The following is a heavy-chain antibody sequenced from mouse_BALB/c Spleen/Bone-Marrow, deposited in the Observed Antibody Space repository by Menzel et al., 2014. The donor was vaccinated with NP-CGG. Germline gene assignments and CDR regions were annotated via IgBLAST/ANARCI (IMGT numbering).Heavy chain of an antibody. J-gene: IGHJ4*01. CDR3: ARGKTGFYGMDS. CDR1: GYTFTNYT. Sequence: VMLVESGAELARPGASVKVSCKASGYTFTNYTMHWVKQRPGQGLEWIGYINPSSGYTNYNQKFKDTATLTADKSSSTAYMQLSSLTSADSAVYYCARGKTGFYGMDSWGQGASVTVSS. V-gene: IGHV1-4*01. D-gene: IGHD4-1*01. CDR2: INPSSGYT.